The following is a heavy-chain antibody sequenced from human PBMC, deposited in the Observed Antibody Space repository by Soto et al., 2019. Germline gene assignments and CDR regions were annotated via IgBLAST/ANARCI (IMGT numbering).Heavy chain of an antibody. CDR3: AREADFASSDYVLDY. V-gene: IGHV3-21*01. D-gene: IGHD3-22*01. J-gene: IGHJ4*02. Sequence: GGSLRLSCAASGFTFNRYSMNWVRQAPGKGLEWVSSVTSSSSSMLYADSVKGRFTISRDDAKDSLFLQMNSLRADGTAVYYCAREADFASSDYVLDYWGQGTLVTVSS. CDR1: GFTFNRYS. CDR2: VTSSSSSM.